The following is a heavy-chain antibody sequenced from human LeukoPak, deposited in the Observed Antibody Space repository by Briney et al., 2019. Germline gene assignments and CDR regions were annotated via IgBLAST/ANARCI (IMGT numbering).Heavy chain of an antibody. CDR2: ISWNSGSI. Sequence: PGGSLRLSCAASGFKFDDYAMHWVRRAPGKGLEWVSGISWNSGSIGYADSVKGRFTMSRDNAKNSLYLQMNSLKAEDTALYYCAAARALDYWGQGTLVTVSS. CDR3: AAARALDY. D-gene: IGHD6-25*01. V-gene: IGHV3-9*01. J-gene: IGHJ4*02. CDR1: GFKFDDYA.